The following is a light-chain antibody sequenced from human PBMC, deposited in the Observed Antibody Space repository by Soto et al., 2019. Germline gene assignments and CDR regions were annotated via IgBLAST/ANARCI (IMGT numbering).Light chain of an antibody. CDR1: QSVLYSSNNKNY. CDR2: WAS. J-gene: IGKJ1*01. CDR3: QQYYTTWT. Sequence: DIVMTQSPDSLAVSLGERATINCKSSQSVLYSSNNKNYLNWYQQKPGQPPRLLIYWASTRESGVPDRFSGSGSGTDFTLTISSLQAEDVAVYYCQQYYTTWTFGQGTKVEIK. V-gene: IGKV4-1*01.